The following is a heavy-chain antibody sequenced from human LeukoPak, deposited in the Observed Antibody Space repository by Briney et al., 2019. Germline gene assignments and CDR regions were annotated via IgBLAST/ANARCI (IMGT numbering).Heavy chain of an antibody. CDR3: ARKGEHYGDYDY. Sequence: GASVKVSCKASGYTFTGYFLHWVRQAPGQGLEWMGWILPNTGGTHYAQKFQSRVTVTRDTSISIAYMEVSRLTSDDTAVYYCARKGEHYGDYDYWGQGTLVTVSS. J-gene: IGHJ4*02. V-gene: IGHV1-2*02. CDR2: ILPNTGGT. D-gene: IGHD4-17*01. CDR1: GYTFTGYF.